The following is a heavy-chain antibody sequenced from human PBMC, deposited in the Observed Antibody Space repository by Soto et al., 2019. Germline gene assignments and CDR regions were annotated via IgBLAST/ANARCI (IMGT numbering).Heavy chain of an antibody. CDR1: GFSFSSFG. D-gene: IGHD3-10*01. CDR3: AKENYGLGNAFDI. V-gene: IGHV3-30*18. Sequence: QVQVVESGGGVVQPGRSLKLSCVASGFSFSSFGRHWVRQAPGKGLEWVAVISYNGGSIQYADSVKGRFIISRDNSKNTLDLQMNSLRAEDTAVYHCAKENYGLGNAFDIWVQGTMVIVSS. CDR2: ISYNGGSI. J-gene: IGHJ3*02.